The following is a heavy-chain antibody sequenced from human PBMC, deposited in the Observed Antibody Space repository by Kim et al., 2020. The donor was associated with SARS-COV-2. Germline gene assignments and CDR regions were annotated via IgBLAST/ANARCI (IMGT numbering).Heavy chain of an antibody. Sequence: GGSLRLSCAASGFTFSDHFMDWVRQAPGKGLEVVARVRDRAHSYPTEYAASVRGRFTISRDDSKNSLYLQMNSLTTDDTAVYYCVRDLWALGDYWGQGTLVSVSS. CDR3: VRDLWALGDY. J-gene: IGHJ4*02. V-gene: IGHV3-72*01. D-gene: IGHD3-16*01. CDR2: VRDRAHSYPT. CDR1: GFTFSDHF.